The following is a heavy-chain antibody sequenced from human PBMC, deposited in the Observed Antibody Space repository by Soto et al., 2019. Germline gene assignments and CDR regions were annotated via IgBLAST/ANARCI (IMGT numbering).Heavy chain of an antibody. J-gene: IGHJ4*02. CDR3: ARDPLTGPAARKSGFDS. Sequence: QVQLQESGPGLVKPSQTLSLTCTVSGGSISSGDYYWSWIRQPPGKGLEWIGYIYYSGSTYYNPSLKSRVTISVDTSKNQFSLKLSSVTAADTAVYYCARDPLTGPAARKSGFDSLGQGTLVTVSS. V-gene: IGHV4-30-4*01. D-gene: IGHD6-6*01. CDR2: IYYSGST. CDR1: GGSISSGDYY.